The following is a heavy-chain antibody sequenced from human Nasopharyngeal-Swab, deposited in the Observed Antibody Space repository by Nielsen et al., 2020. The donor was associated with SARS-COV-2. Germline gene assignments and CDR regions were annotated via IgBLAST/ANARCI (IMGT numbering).Heavy chain of an antibody. V-gene: IGHV3-30*03. D-gene: IGHD5-18*01. Sequence: WIRQPPGKGLEWVAVISYDGSNKYYADSVKGRFTISRDNSKNTLYLQINSLRADDTAVYYCARDDLNVRYSYVYRTVGLPDYWGQGTLVTVSS. CDR3: ARDDLNVRYSYVYRTVGLPDY. CDR2: ISYDGSNK. J-gene: IGHJ4*02.